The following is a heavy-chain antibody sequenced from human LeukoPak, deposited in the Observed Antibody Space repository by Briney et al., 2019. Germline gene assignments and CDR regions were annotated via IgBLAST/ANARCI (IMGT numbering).Heavy chain of an antibody. CDR3: ARSYCRGGSCYSGDAFDI. D-gene: IGHD2-15*01. J-gene: IGHJ3*02. CDR2: ISSSSSYI. Sequence: GGSLRLSCAASGFTFSSYTMSWVRQAPGKGLEWVSSISSSSSYIYYADSVKGRFTISRDNAKNSLFLQMNSLRAEDTAVYYCARSYCRGGSCYSGDAFDIWGQGTMFTVSS. CDR1: GFTFSSYT. V-gene: IGHV3-21*01.